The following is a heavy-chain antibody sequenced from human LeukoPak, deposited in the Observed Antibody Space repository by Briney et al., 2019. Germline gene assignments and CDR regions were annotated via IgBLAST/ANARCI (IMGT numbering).Heavy chain of an antibody. CDR2: ISYDGSNK. CDR1: GFTFSSFG. CDR3: AKAGDYSDSSGRYLDYFDY. D-gene: IGHD3-22*01. J-gene: IGHJ4*02. Sequence: PGGSLRLSCAASGFTFSSFGMHWVRQAPGKGLEWVAVISYDGSNKYYADSVKGRFTISRDNSKNTLYLQMNSLRAEDTAVYYCAKAGDYSDSSGRYLDYFDYWGQGTLVTVSS. V-gene: IGHV3-30*18.